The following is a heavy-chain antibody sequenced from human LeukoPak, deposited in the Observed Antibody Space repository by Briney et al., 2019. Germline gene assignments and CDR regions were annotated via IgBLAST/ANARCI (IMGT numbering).Heavy chain of an antibody. V-gene: IGHV4-59*01. CDR3: AKDLGVRFLEWLCVH. D-gene: IGHD3-3*01. CDR1: GGSISSYY. Sequence: SETLSLTCTVSGGSISSYYWSWIRQPPGKGLEWIGYIYYSGSTNYNPSLKSRVTISVDTSKNQFSLKLSSVTVADTAVYYCAKDLGVRFLEWLCVHWGQGTLVTVSS. J-gene: IGHJ4*02. CDR2: IYYSGST.